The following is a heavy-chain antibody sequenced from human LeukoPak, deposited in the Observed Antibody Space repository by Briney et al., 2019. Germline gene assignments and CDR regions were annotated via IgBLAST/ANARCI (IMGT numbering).Heavy chain of an antibody. CDR3: ASDSGGRRDAFNI. J-gene: IGHJ3*02. CDR2: INHSGST. Sequence: ETLSLTCTVSGGSISTSTYYWAWIRQPPGKGLEWIGEINHSGSTNYNPSLKSRVTISVDTSKNQFSLKLTSVTAADTAVYYCASDSGGRRDAFNIWGQGTMVTVSS. CDR1: GGSISTSTYY. D-gene: IGHD2-8*02. V-gene: IGHV4-39*07.